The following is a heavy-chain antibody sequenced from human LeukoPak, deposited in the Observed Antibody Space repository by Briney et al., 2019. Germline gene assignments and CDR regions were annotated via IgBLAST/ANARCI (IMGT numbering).Heavy chain of an antibody. CDR1: AFTLSTYG. V-gene: IGHV3-30*18. Sequence: PWESLRLSCAASAFTLSTYGMHWVRQAPGKGLEWVAVISYDGSNKHYADSVKGRFTISRDNSKNTLYLQMNSLRAEDTAVYYCAKDRDTAMVVPTTGDYWGQGTLVTVVS. D-gene: IGHD5-18*01. J-gene: IGHJ4*02. CDR2: ISYDGSNK. CDR3: AKDRDTAMVVPTTGDY.